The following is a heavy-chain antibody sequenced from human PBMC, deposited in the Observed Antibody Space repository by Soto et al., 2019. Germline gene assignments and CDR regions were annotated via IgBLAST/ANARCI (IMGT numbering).Heavy chain of an antibody. CDR2: IYYRGST. D-gene: IGHD7-27*01. CDR3: ARVLTGSSLFDY. Sequence: PSETLSLTCTVSGDSISSSRYYWGWVRQPPGKGLEWIGSIYYRGSTYYSPSLKSLVTISVDTSKNQFSLNLFSVTAADTAVYYCARVLTGSSLFDYWGRGTLVTVSS. J-gene: IGHJ4*02. CDR1: GDSISSSRYY. V-gene: IGHV4-39*07.